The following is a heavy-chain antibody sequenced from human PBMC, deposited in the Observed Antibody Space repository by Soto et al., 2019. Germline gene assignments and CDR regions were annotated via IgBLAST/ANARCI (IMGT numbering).Heavy chain of an antibody. CDR1: GYRFTNYW. V-gene: IGHV5-51*01. CDR3: ARFYYDSSGYLPSPYYYYYGMDV. CDR2: IYPVDSDT. Sequence: GESLKISCKGSGYRFTNYWIGWVRQMPGKGMEWMGIIYPVDSDTRYSPSFQGQVTISADKSINTAYLQWSSLKASDTAVYYCARFYYDSSGYLPSPYYYYYGMDVWGQGTTVTVSS. D-gene: IGHD3-22*01. J-gene: IGHJ6*02.